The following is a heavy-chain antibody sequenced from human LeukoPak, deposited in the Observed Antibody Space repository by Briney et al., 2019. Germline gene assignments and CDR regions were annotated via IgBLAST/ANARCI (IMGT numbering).Heavy chain of an antibody. V-gene: IGHV1-69*13. Sequence: GASVKVSCKASGGTFSSYAVSWVRQAPGQGLEWKGGIIPIFGTANYAQKFQGRVTITADESTSTAYMELSSLRSEDTAVYYCARYTVTTSAFDIWGQGTMVTVSS. D-gene: IGHD4-17*01. J-gene: IGHJ3*02. CDR2: IIPIFGTA. CDR1: GGTFSSYA. CDR3: ARYTVTTSAFDI.